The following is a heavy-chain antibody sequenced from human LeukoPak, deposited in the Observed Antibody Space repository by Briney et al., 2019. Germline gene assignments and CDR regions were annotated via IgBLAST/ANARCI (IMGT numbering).Heavy chain of an antibody. CDR2: ISSSSSYI. CDR3: ARCPELRYFDWLPAPHYYYYMDV. CDR1: GFSLGDYA. D-gene: IGHD3-9*01. J-gene: IGHJ6*03. V-gene: IGHV3-21*01. Sequence: GGSLRLSCTVSGFSLGDYAMSWFRQAPGKGLEWVSSISSSSSYIYYADSVKGRFTISRDNAKNSLYLQMNSLRAEDTAVYYCARCPELRYFDWLPAPHYYYYMDVWGKGTTVTVSS.